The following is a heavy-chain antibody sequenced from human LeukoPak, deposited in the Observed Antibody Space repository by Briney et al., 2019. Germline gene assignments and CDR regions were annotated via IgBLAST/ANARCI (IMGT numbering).Heavy chain of an antibody. J-gene: IGHJ3*02. CDR1: GFTFSNYG. CDR3: AKGLGEVRYYSYGHGDAFDI. Sequence: GGSLRLSCAASGFTFSNYGMHWVRQAPGKGLEWVAVTSYDGSNKYHADSVKGRFTISRDNSKNTLYLQMNSLRVEDTAVYYCAKGLGEVRYYSYGHGDAFDIWGQGTMVTVSS. D-gene: IGHD5-18*01. V-gene: IGHV3-30*18. CDR2: TSYDGSNK.